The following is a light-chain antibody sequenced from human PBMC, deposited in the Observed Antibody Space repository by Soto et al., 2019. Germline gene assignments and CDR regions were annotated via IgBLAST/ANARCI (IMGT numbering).Light chain of an antibody. Sequence: QSVLTQPPSVSGAPGHRVTIPCTGSSSTFGAGYSVNGYQQLPGTAPKLLIYGNSNRPSRVPDRFSGSKSGTSASLAITGLQAEDEADYYCQSYDSSLSGSVVFGGGTKLTVL. J-gene: IGLJ2*01. CDR3: QSYDSSLSGSVV. CDR2: GNS. V-gene: IGLV1-40*01. CDR1: SSTFGAGYS.